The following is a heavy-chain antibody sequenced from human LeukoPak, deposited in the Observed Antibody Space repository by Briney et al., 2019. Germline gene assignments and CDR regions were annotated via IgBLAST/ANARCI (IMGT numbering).Heavy chain of an antibody. CDR3: AKDYGVGGSDEYYGMDV. J-gene: IGHJ6*02. CDR2: ISWNSGSI. Sequence: GGSLRLSCAASGFTFDDYAMHWVRQAPGKGLEWVSGISWNSGSIGYADSVKGRFTISRDNAKNSLYLQMNSLRAEDTALYYCAKDYGVGGSDEYYGMDVWGQGTTVTVSS. D-gene: IGHD5-12*01. V-gene: IGHV3-9*01. CDR1: GFTFDDYA.